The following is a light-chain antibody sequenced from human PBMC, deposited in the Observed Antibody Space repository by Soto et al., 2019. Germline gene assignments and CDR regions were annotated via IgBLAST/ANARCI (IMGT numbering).Light chain of an antibody. J-gene: IGKJ1*01. CDR2: DAF. V-gene: IGKV3-11*01. Sequence: EIVLTQSPGTLSLSPGERATLSCRASQSVGSTLAWYQQKPGQPPRLLIYDAFSRATGIPARFSGGGSGSDFTLTISSLEAGDSAVYYCQQYHSWPPRTFGQGTEVEIK. CDR1: QSVGST. CDR3: QQYHSWPPRT.